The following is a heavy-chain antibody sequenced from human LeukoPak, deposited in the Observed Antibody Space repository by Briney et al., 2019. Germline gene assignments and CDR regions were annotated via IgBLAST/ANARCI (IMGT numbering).Heavy chain of an antibody. Sequence: GGSLRLSCAASGFTFSRYSMNWVRQAPGKGLEWGSSISISSSYIYYADSVKGRFTISRDNAKNSLYLQMNSLRAEDTAVYYCARERRFLEWLSDIWGQGTLVTVSS. CDR3: ARERRFLEWLSDI. J-gene: IGHJ4*02. CDR2: ISISSSYI. V-gene: IGHV3-21*01. D-gene: IGHD3-3*01. CDR1: GFTFSRYS.